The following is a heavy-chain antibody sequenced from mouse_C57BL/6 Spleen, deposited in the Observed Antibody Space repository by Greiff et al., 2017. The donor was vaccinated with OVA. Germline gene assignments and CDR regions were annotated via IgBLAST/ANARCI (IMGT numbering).Heavy chain of an antibody. Sequence: VQLKESGPGMVKPSQSLSLTCTVTGYSITSGYDWHWIRHFPGNKLEWMGYISYSGSTNYNPSLKSRISITHDTSKNHFFLKLNSVTTEDTATYYCARGGYDGYHWYFDVWGTGTTVTVSS. CDR1: GYSITSGYD. CDR2: ISYSGST. J-gene: IGHJ1*03. CDR3: ARGGYDGYHWYFDV. V-gene: IGHV3-1*01. D-gene: IGHD2-3*01.